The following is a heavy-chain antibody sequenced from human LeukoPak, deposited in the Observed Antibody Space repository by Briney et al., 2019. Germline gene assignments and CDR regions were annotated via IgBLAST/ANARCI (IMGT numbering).Heavy chain of an antibody. J-gene: IGHJ6*03. CDR2: ISWDGGST. CDR3: AKDMVRGSTDYYYMDV. D-gene: IGHD3-10*01. V-gene: IGHV3-43D*03. Sequence: PGGSLRLSCAASGFSFDDYGMSWVRQVPGKGLEWVSLISWDGGSTYYADSVKGRFTISRDNSKNSLYLQMNSLRAEDTALYYCAKDMVRGSTDYYYMDVWGKGTTVTVSS. CDR1: GFSFDDYG.